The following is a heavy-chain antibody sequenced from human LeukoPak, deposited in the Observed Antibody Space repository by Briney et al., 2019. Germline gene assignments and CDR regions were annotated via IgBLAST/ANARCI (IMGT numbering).Heavy chain of an antibody. CDR1: GFTFNNFA. CDR3: AKGERGIDY. V-gene: IGHV3-23*01. CDR2: VNFRGTIS. Sequence: GGSLRLSCAASGFTFNNFAMNWVRQAPGKGLEWVSSVNFRGTISYYADSVKGRFTISRDNSKNTLFLQMDSLRAEDAAIYYCAKGERGIDYWGQGTLVTVSS. D-gene: IGHD7-27*01. J-gene: IGHJ4*02.